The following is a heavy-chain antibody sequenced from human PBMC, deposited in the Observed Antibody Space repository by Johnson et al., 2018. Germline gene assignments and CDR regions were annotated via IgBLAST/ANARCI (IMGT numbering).Heavy chain of an antibody. J-gene: IGHJ3*02. CDR3: AKANYYYDTSGPGAFDI. CDR2: ISWNSGSI. CDR1: GFTFDDYA. Sequence: VQLVESGGGLVQPGRSLRLSCAASGFTFDDYAMHWVRQAPGKGLEWVSSISWNSGSIAYANSVRGRFTIPRDNAKNSLYLQMNNLRAEDTALYYCAKANYYYDTSGPGAFDIWGQGTMVTVSS. D-gene: IGHD3-22*01. V-gene: IGHV3-9*01.